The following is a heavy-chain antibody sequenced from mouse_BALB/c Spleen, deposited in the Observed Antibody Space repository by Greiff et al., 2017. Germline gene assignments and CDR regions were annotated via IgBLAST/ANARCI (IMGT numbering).Heavy chain of an antibody. Sequence: DVQLVESGGGLVKPGGSLKLSCAASGFTFSSYTMSWVRQTPEKRLEWVATISSGGSTYYPDSVKGRFTISRDNARNILYLQMSSLRSEDTAMYYCARGVHYDYDYYAMDYWGQGTSVTVSS. CDR1: GFTFSSYT. CDR3: ARGVHYDYDYYAMDY. V-gene: IGHV5-6-5*01. J-gene: IGHJ4*01. D-gene: IGHD2-4*01. CDR2: ISSGGST.